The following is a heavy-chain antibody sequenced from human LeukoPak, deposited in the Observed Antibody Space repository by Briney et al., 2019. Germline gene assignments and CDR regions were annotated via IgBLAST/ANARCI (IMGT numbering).Heavy chain of an antibody. J-gene: IGHJ4*02. CDR2: ISAYNGNT. V-gene: IGHV1-18*01. D-gene: IGHD3-22*01. CDR1: GYTFTSYG. Sequence: ASVKVSCKASGYTFTSYGISWVRQAPGQGLVWMGWISAYNGNTNYAQKLQGRVTMTTDTSTSTAYMELRSLRSDDTAVYYCARDYYDSSGYYPIDYWGQGTLVTVSS. CDR3: ARDYYDSSGYYPIDY.